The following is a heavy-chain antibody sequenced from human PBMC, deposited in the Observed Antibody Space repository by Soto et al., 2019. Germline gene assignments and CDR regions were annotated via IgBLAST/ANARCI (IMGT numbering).Heavy chain of an antibody. CDR3: ARQGYSYSFDY. D-gene: IGHD5-18*01. Sequence: PSETLSLTCTVSGGSISSGGYSWSWIRQPPGKGLEWIGYMYHSGSTYYNPSLKSRVTISIDRSKNQFSLKLSSVTAADTAVYYCARQGYSYSFDYWGQGTLVTVSS. V-gene: IGHV4-30-2*01. CDR2: MYHSGST. CDR1: GGSISSGGYS. J-gene: IGHJ4*02.